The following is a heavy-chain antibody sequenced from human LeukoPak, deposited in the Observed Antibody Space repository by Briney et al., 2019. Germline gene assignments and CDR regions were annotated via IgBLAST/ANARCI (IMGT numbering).Heavy chain of an antibody. CDR2: ISSSGSPI. CDR1: GFTFSDYY. CDR3: ARESQLVVAFDI. V-gene: IGHV3-11*01. D-gene: IGHD6-6*01. J-gene: IGHJ3*02. Sequence: GGSPRLSRAASGFTFSDYYMSWIRQAPGQGLGWVSFISSSGSPIYYADSVKGRFTISRDNAKNSLYLQMNSLRAEDTAVYYCARESQLVVAFDIWGQGTMVTVSS.